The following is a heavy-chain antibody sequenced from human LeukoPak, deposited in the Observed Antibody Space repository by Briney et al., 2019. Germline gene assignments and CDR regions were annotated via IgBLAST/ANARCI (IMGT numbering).Heavy chain of an antibody. CDR2: IQQDGTEK. V-gene: IGHV3-7*01. Sequence: GGSLRLSCAASGFTFNYYWLTWVRQAPGKGLEWVANIQQDGTEKYYVDSVKGRFTISRDNAKNSLYLQMNSLRAEDTAVYYCARVRKLRTRGVMDPLDYWGQETLVTVSS. J-gene: IGHJ4*02. D-gene: IGHD3-10*01. CDR3: ARVRKLRTRGVMDPLDY. CDR1: GFTFNYYW.